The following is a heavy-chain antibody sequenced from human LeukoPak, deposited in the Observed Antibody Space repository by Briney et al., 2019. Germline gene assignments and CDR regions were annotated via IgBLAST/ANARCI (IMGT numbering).Heavy chain of an antibody. CDR1: GFTFSSYS. CDR2: ISSSSSYI. J-gene: IGHJ4*02. Sequence: GGSLRLSCTASGFTFSSYSMNWVRQAPGKGLEWVSSISSSSSYIYYADSVKGRFTISRDNAKNSLYLQMNSLRAEDTAVYYCASKWYCGGDCYYQIDYWGQGTLVTVSS. CDR3: ASKWYCGGDCYYQIDY. D-gene: IGHD2-21*02. V-gene: IGHV3-21*01.